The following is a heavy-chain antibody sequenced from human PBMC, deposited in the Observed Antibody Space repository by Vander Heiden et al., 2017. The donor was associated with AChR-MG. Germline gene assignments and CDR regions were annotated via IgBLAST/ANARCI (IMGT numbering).Heavy chain of an antibody. Sequence: EVQLLESGGGLIQPGGSLRLPCAASGFTFNSSAMSWVRQAPGKGLEWVSGISGSGGSTKYADSVKGRFTISRDNSKNTLHLQMDSLRAEDTAVYYCARDLGSSTWWYIYYWGQGTLVTVSS. J-gene: IGHJ4*02. CDR1: GFTFNSSA. V-gene: IGHV3-23*01. CDR2: ISGSGGST. CDR3: ARDLGSSTWWYIYY. D-gene: IGHD6-13*01.